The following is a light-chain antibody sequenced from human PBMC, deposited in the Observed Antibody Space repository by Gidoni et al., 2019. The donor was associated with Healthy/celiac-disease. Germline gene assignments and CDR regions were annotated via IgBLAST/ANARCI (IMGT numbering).Light chain of an antibody. Sequence: AIRITQSPSSLSASTGDRVTITCRASQGISSYLAWYQQKTGKAPKLLIYAASTLQSGVPSRFSGSGSGTDFTLTISCLQSEDFATYYCQQYYSYPPWTFGQGTKVEIK. CDR2: AAS. V-gene: IGKV1-8*01. CDR3: QQYYSYPPWT. J-gene: IGKJ1*01. CDR1: QGISSY.